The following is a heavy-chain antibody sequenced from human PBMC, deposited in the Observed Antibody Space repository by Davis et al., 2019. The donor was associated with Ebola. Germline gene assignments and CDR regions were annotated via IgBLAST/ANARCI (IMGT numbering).Heavy chain of an antibody. D-gene: IGHD4-17*01. CDR2: IDTYGTTT. Sequence: GESLKISCAASGFTFNSHWMHWVRQAPGKGLVWVSRIDTYGTTTTYADSVKGRFTISRDNAKNILYLQMNSLRAEDTAVYYCARGPTVNWDNWFDPWGQGTLVTVSS. J-gene: IGHJ5*02. CDR3: ARGPTVNWDNWFDP. CDR1: GFTFNSHW. V-gene: IGHV3-74*01.